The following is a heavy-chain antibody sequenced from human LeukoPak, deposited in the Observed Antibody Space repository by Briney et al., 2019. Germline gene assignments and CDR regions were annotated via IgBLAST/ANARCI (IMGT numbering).Heavy chain of an antibody. CDR3: ARDPAIYYGSDYYFDY. J-gene: IGHJ4*02. CDR1: GYTFTGYY. V-gene: IGHV1-2*02. D-gene: IGHD3-10*01. Sequence: ASVKVSCKASGYTFTGYYMHWVRQAPGQGLEWMGWINPNSGATNYAQKFQGRVTMTRDTSISTAYMELSRLRSDDTAVHYCARDPAIYYGSDYYFDYWGQGTLVTVSS. CDR2: INPNSGAT.